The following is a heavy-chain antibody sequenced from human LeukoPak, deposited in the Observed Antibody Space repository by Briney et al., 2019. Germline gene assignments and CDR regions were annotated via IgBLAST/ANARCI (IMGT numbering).Heavy chain of an antibody. Sequence: GGSLTLSCAATGFPLTTYWMSWVRQAPGKGLEWVANINEDGYEKYYVGSVKGRFTISRDNAKNSLYLHMSGLRVEDTAVYYCAKDPGDKDTDRWFDPWGQGTLVTVSS. D-gene: IGHD7-27*01. V-gene: IGHV3-7*03. J-gene: IGHJ5*02. CDR3: AKDPGDKDTDRWFDP. CDR1: GFPLTTYW. CDR2: INEDGYEK.